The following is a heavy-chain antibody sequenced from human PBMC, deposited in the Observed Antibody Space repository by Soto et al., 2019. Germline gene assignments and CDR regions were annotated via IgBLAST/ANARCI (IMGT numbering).Heavy chain of an antibody. V-gene: IGHV1-2*04. D-gene: IGHD2-8*01. Sequence: QVQLVQSGAEVKKPGASVRVSCKASGYSFTDYHIHWVRQAPGQGLEWLGRINPKSGGTSTAQKFQGWVTMTRDRSIXXVXXXLXXLXSDDTAVYFCARGHSTDCSNGVCSFFYNHEMDVWGQGTTVTVSS. J-gene: IGHJ6*02. CDR3: ARGHSTDCSNGVCSFFYNHEMDV. CDR2: INPKSGGT. CDR1: GYSFTDYH.